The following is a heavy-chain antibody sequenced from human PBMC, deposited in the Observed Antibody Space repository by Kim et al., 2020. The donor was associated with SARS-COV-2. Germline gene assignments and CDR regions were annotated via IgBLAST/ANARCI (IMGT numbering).Heavy chain of an antibody. V-gene: IGHV3-53*01. Sequence: GSTDYADSVKGRFTISRDNAKNTLYLQMNSLRAEDTAVYYCARDQEGFDPWGQGTLVTVSS. CDR2: GST. CDR3: ARDQEGFDP. J-gene: IGHJ5*02.